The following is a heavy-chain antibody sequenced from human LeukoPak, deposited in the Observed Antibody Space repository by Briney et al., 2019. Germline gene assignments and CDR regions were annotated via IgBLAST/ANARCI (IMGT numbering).Heavy chain of an antibody. CDR1: GGSIRSYY. Sequence: PSETLSLTCTVSGGSIRSYYWSWIRQPPGKGLEWIGYIYYSGSTNYNPSLKSRVSISVDTSKNQFSLKLTSVTAADTAVYYCARHSRTYASGRYPPDYWGQGTLVTVSS. CDR2: IYYSGST. D-gene: IGHD3-10*01. J-gene: IGHJ4*02. CDR3: ARHSRTYASGRYPPDY. V-gene: IGHV4-59*08.